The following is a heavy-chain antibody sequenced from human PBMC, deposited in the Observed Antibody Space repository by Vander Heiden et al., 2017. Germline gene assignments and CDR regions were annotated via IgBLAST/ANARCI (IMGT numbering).Heavy chain of an antibody. CDR3: AKTGGSTWHFDF. Sequence: EVQLLESGGGLVQPGGSLRLPCAVSGSTFRNYAMSWVRQTPAKGLEWVSTITGSGGSTSYAASVKGRFTILRDNSKDTLFLQMNSLTADDTAIYYCAKTGGSTWHFDFWGQGTLVTVSS. CDR1: GSTFRNYA. CDR2: ITGSGGST. D-gene: IGHD3-16*01. J-gene: IGHJ4*02. V-gene: IGHV3-23*01.